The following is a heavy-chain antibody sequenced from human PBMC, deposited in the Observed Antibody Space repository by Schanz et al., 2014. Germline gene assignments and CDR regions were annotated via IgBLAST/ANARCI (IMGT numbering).Heavy chain of an antibody. J-gene: IGHJ3*01. D-gene: IGHD2-2*02. V-gene: IGHV3-33*01. Sequence: SGFSIGNYGMHWVRQVPGKGLEWVALIWFHENTRDYSDSVKGRFTISRDNSNNSLYKEWNSLRVQDMAVHSFAIHRTSGRGMDWLWSGRMSNDV. CDR1: GFSIGNYG. CDR3: AIHRTSGRGMDWLWSGRMSNDV. CDR2: IWFHENTR.